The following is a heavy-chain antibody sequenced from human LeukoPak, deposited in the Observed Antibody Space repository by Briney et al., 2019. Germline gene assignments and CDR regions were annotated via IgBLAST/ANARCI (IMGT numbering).Heavy chain of an antibody. CDR1: GFTFSSYA. CDR2: VSGSGGST. CDR3: ASGTYSSRRITYFDY. Sequence: GGSLRLSCAASGFTFSSYAMSWVRQAPGKGLEWVSAVSGSGGSTYYADSVKGRFTISRDNSKNTLYLQMNSLRAEDTAVYYCASGTYSSRRITYFDYWGQGTLVTVSS. V-gene: IGHV3-23*01. D-gene: IGHD6-13*01. J-gene: IGHJ4*02.